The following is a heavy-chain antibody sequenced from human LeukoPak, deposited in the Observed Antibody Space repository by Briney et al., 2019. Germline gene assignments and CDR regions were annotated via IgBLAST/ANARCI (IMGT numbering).Heavy chain of an antibody. CDR2: INPNSGGT. Sequence: ASVKVSCKASGYTFSDYYIHWVRQAPGQGPEWMGWINPNSGGTNFAQKFQGRVTMTTDTSTSTAYMELRSLRSDDTAVYFCARGIHSGSSGPYYFDYWGQGTLVTVSS. CDR1: GYTFSDYY. CDR3: ARGIHSGSSGPYYFDY. J-gene: IGHJ4*02. V-gene: IGHV1-2*02. D-gene: IGHD1-26*01.